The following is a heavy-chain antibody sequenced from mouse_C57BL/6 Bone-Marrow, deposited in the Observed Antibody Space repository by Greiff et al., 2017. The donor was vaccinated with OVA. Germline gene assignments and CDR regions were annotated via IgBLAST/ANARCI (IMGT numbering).Heavy chain of an antibody. Sequence: QVQLQQSGAELVRPGTSVKVSCKASGYAFTNYLIEWVKQRPGQGLEWIGVINPGSGGTNYNEKFKGKATLTADKSSSTAYMQLSSLTSEDSAVYFCARWRPHYYAMDYWGQGTSVTVSS. CDR3: ARWRPHYYAMDY. CDR2: INPGSGGT. V-gene: IGHV1-54*01. J-gene: IGHJ4*01. CDR1: GYAFTNYL.